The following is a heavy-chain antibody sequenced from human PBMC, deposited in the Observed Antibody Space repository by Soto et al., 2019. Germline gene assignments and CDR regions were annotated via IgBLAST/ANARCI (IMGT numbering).Heavy chain of an antibody. V-gene: IGHV4-31*03. D-gene: IGHD4-17*01. CDR3: ARGTTVAKYGMDV. CDR2: IYYSGST. Sequence: PSETLSLTCTVSGGSISSGGYYWSWIRQHPGKGLEWIGYIYYSGSTYYNPSLKSRVTISVDTSKNQFSLKLSSVTAADTAVYYCARGTTVAKYGMDVWGQGTTVTVSS. J-gene: IGHJ6*02. CDR1: GGSISSGGYY.